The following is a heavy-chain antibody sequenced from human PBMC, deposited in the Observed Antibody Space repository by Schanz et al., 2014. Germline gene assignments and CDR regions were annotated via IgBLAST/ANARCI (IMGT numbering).Heavy chain of an antibody. Sequence: EQLVESGGGLRQPGESLRLSCAASGFNFGFEWMHWARQRPGKGLEWVSRITAAHDVTIADYADSVKGRFTVSRDDARNTLYLQMDSLRVEDTAVYFCARDAPDDLNAFDVWGRGTLVTVSS. D-gene: IGHD3-16*01. J-gene: IGHJ3*01. CDR2: ITAAHDVTIA. CDR3: ARDAPDDLNAFDV. CDR1: GFNFGFEW. V-gene: IGHV3-74*01.